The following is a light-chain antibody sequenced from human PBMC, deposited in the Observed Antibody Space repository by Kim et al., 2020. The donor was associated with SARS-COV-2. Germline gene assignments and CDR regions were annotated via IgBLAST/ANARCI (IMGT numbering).Light chain of an antibody. CDR2: DVS. CDR3: SSYTSSSTVV. Sequence: IAISCPGTSSDVGGYNYGSWYQQHPGKAPKLMIYDVSNRPSGVSNRFSGSKSGNTASLTISGLQAEDEADYYCSSYTSSSTVVFGGGTQLTVL. V-gene: IGLV2-14*03. J-gene: IGLJ2*01. CDR1: SSDVGGYNY.